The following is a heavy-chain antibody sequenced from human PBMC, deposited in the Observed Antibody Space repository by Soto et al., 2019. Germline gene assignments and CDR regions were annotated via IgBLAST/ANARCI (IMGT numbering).Heavy chain of an antibody. D-gene: IGHD1-26*01. Sequence: PGASPTPSPTGSGFAFGNYGMHWVRQAPGKGLEWVASTSYDGNNKYYADSLKGRFTISRDNSKKMVYLQMTSLGPEDTAVYYCAKGGGSARDFDYWGQGALVTVSS. CDR3: AKGGGSARDFDY. CDR1: GFAFGNYG. V-gene: IGHV3-30*18. CDR2: TSYDGNNK. J-gene: IGHJ4*02.